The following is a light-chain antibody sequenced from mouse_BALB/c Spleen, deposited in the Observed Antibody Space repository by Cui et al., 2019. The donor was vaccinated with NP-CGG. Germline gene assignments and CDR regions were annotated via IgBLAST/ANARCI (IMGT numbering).Light chain of an antibody. J-gene: IGLJ1*01. V-gene: IGLV1*01. Sequence: QAVVTQESALTTSPGETVTLTCRSNTGAVTTSNYANWVQEKPDHLFTGLIGGTNNRAPGVPARFSGSLIGDKAVLTITGAQTEDEARYFCALWYSNHWVFGGGTKLTVL. CDR2: GTN. CDR3: ALWYSNHWV. CDR1: TGAVTTSNY.